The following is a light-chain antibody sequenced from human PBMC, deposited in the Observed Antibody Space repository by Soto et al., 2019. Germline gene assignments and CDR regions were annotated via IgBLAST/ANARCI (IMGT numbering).Light chain of an antibody. CDR1: QSVSSSY. CDR3: QQYGSSRTWT. Sequence: EIVLTQSPGTLSLSPGERATLSCRASQSVSSSYLAWYQQKPGQAPRLLIYGASRRATGIPDRFSGSGSGTDLTLTISRLEPEDFAVYNCQQYGSSRTWTFGQGTKVEIK. CDR2: GAS. V-gene: IGKV3-20*01. J-gene: IGKJ1*01.